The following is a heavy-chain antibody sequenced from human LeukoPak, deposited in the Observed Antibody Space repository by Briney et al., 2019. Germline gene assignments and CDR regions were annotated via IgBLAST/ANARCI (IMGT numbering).Heavy chain of an antibody. CDR1: GYTFITYD. CDR2: INPNSGGT. V-gene: IGHV1-2*02. J-gene: IGHJ4*02. Sequence: GASVKVSCKASGYTFITYDINWVRQAPGQGLEWMGWINPNSGGTNYAQKFQGRVTMTRDTSISTAYMELSRLRSDDTAVYYCAREDGGYSYGYLYYFDYWGQGTLITVSS. D-gene: IGHD5-18*01. CDR3: AREDGGYSYGYLYYFDY.